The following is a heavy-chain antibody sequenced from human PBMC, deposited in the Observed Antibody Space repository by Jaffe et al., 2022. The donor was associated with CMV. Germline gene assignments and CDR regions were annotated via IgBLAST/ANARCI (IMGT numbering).Heavy chain of an antibody. CDR3: TTDPTESLYQYYYDFSGWFDP. V-gene: IGHV3-15*01. J-gene: IGHJ5*02. CDR1: GFTFSNAW. D-gene: IGHD3-22*01. CDR2: IKSKTDGGTT. Sequence: EVQLVESGGGLVKPGGSLRLSCAASGFTFSNAWMSWVRQAPGKGLEWVGRIKSKTDGGTTDYAAPVKGRFTISRDDSKNTLYLQMNSLKTEDTAVYYCTTDPTESLYQYYYDFSGWFDPWGQGTLVTVSS.